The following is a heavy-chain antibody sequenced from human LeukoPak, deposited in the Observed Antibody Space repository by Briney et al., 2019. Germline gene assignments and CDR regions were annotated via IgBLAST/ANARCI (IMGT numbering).Heavy chain of an antibody. CDR2: ISGSGGST. J-gene: IGHJ4*02. Sequence: GGSLRLSCAASGFTFSTYAMSWVRQAPGKGLDWVSTISGSGGSTYYADSVKGHFTISRDNAKNTLYLQMNSLRAEDTAVYYCVRWGDYYQSLFDSWGQGTLVTVSS. V-gene: IGHV3-23*01. D-gene: IGHD3-3*01. CDR3: VRWGDYYQSLFDS. CDR1: GFTFSTYA.